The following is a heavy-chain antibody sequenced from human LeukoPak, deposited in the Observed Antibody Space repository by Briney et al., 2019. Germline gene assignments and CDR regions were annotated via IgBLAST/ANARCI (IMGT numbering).Heavy chain of an antibody. D-gene: IGHD6-19*01. CDR3: ARDEAGYRSD. V-gene: IGHV3-64*01. CDR1: GFTFSTYA. J-gene: IGHJ1*01. Sequence: PGGSLRLSCAASGFTFSTYAMHWVRQAPGKGLEHVSSITYDGGTTYYANSVKGRFTISRDNSKTTLYLQMGSLRDEDMSVYYCARDEAGYRSDWGQGTLVTVSS. CDR2: ITYDGGTT.